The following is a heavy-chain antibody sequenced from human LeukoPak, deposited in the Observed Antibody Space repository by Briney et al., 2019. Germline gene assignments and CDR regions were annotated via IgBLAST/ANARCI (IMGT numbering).Heavy chain of an antibody. CDR1: GFTFSSYE. CDR3: ASSFYDSSGYYGLWY. D-gene: IGHD3-22*01. J-gene: IGHJ4*02. CDR2: ISSSGSTI. Sequence: PGGSLRLSXAASGFTFSSYEMNWVRQAPGKGLEWVSYISSSGSTIYYADSVKGRFTISRDNAKNSLYLQMNSLRAEDTAVYYCASSFYDSSGYYGLWYWGQGTLVTVSS. V-gene: IGHV3-48*03.